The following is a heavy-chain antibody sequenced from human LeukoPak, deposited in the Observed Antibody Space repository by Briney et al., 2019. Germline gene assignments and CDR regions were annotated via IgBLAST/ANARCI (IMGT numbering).Heavy chain of an antibody. CDR1: VFTVSSNY. Sequence: GGSLRLSCAASVFTVSSNYMSWVRQAPGKGLEWVSVIYSGGSTYYADSVKGRFTISRDNSKNTLYLQMNSLRAEDTAVYYCARTIVATIYTYYYYMDVWGKGTTVTISS. CDR2: IYSGGST. D-gene: IGHD5-12*01. CDR3: ARTIVATIYTYYYYMDV. J-gene: IGHJ6*03. V-gene: IGHV3-66*01.